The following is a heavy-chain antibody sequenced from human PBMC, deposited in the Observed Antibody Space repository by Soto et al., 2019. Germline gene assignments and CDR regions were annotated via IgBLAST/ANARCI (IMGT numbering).Heavy chain of an antibody. Sequence: VQLVESGGGVVQPGRSLRLSCAASGFTFSSYAMHWVRQAPGKGLEWVAVISYDGSNKYYADSVKGRFTISRDNSKNTLYLQMNSLRAEDTAVYYCARDPGYGALDPWGQGTLVTVSS. J-gene: IGHJ5*02. CDR3: ARDPGYGALDP. V-gene: IGHV3-30-3*01. D-gene: IGHD5-18*01. CDR2: ISYDGSNK. CDR1: GFTFSSYA.